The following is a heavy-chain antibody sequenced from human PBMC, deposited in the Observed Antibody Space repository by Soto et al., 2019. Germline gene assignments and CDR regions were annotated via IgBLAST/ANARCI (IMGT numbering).Heavy chain of an antibody. V-gene: IGHV4-4*07. J-gene: IGHJ5*02. CDR3: AREMTRRRNWFDP. CDR2: IFTSGST. CDR1: GDSISHYL. Sequence: QLQLQESGPGLVKPSETLSLTCTVSGDSISHYLWSWIRQPAGKGLEWIGRIFTSGSTNYNPSLKGRVTLSIDTSKSQFSLTLNSVTAADTAVYYCAREMTRRRNWFDPWGHGILVTVSS.